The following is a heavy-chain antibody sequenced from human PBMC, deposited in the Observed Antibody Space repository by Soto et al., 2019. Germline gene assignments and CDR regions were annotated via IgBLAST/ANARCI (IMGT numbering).Heavy chain of an antibody. CDR1: GGSISNYY. CDR3: ARLASLNWFDP. CDR2: MYYRGSS. Sequence: SETLSLTCTVSGGSISNYYWSWIRQPPGKGLEWIGDMYYRGSSDYNPSIKSRVTISVDTSKNQFSLKLSSVTAADTAVYYCARLASLNWFDPWGQGTLVTVSS. J-gene: IGHJ5*02. D-gene: IGHD6-6*01. V-gene: IGHV4-59*08.